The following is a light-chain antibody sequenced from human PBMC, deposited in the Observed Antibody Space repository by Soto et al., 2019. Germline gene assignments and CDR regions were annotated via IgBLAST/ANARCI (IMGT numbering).Light chain of an antibody. Sequence: DIQMTQSPSSLAASVGDRVTITCQASQDTNNYLNWYQHKPGKAPKLLIYDASNFETGVPSRFSGSGSGTDFTFTITNLQLEDIATYYRQQYDNPPRFGQGTKVEIK. CDR2: DAS. CDR3: QQYDNPPR. CDR1: QDTNNY. J-gene: IGKJ2*03. V-gene: IGKV1-33*01.